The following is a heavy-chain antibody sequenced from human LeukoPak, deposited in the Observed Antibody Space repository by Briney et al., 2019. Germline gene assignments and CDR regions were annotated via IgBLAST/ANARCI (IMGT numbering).Heavy chain of an antibody. V-gene: IGHV4-30-2*01. D-gene: IGHD2-2*01. J-gene: IGHJ3*02. CDR3: EGYCSSTSCYLAFDI. Sequence: SETLSLTCTVSGGCISSGGYYWSWNRQPPGKGLEWIGYIYHSGSTYYNPSLKSRVTISVDRSKNQFSLKLSSVTAADTAVYYCEGYCSSTSCYLAFDIWGQGTMVTVSS. CDR2: IYHSGST. CDR1: GGCISSGGYY.